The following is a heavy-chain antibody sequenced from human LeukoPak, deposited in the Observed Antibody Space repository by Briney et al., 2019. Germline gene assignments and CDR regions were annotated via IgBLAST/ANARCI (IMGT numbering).Heavy chain of an antibody. CDR2: IKQDGSEK. CDR3: ARDVKELKWFGELLAGGPSEYYAMDV. Sequence: GGSLRLSCAASGFTFSSYWMSWVRQAPGKGLEWVANIKQDGSEKHYVDSVKGRFTIARDNAKNSLYPEMNSLRGEDTAVYYCARDVKELKWFGELLAGGPSEYYAMDVWGQGTTVTVSS. V-gene: IGHV3-7*01. D-gene: IGHD3-10*01. CDR1: GFTFSSYW. J-gene: IGHJ6*02.